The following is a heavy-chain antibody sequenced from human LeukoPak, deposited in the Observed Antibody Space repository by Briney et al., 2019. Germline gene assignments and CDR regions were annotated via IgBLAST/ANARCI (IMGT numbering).Heavy chain of an antibody. CDR1: GFTFSSYA. CDR2: ISSSSSYI. J-gene: IGHJ6*03. V-gene: IGHV3-21*01. CDR3: ASARAGIAANYMDV. D-gene: IGHD6-13*01. Sequence: GGSLRLSCAASGFTFSSYAMSWVRQAPGKGLEWVSSISSSSSYIYYADSVKGRFTISRDNAKNSLYLQMNSLRAEDTAVYYCASARAGIAANYMDVWGKGTTVTVSS.